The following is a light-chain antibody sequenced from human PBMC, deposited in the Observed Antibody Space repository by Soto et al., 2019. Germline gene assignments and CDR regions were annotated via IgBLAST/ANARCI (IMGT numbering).Light chain of an antibody. CDR3: QQRSNWPPSIT. J-gene: IGKJ5*01. CDR2: GAS. CDR1: QSVSSN. V-gene: IGKV3-15*01. Sequence: EIVMTQSPATLSVSPGERATLSCRASQSVSSNLAWYQQKPGQAPRLLINGASTRATGIPARFSGSGSGTDFTLNISSLEPEDFAVYYCQQRSNWPPSITFGQGTRVEIK.